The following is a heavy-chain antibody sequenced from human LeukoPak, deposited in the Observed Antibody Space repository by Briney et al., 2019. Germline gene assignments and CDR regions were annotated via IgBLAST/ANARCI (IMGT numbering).Heavy chain of an antibody. J-gene: IGHJ4*02. CDR3: AKAGPYCSGGSCYSNHFDY. V-gene: IGHV3-30*04. Sequence: HAGTSLRLSCAASGFTFSTYAMHWVRQAGGKGLEWVAVISYDGSNKYYADSVKGRFTVSRDDSKKTLYLQMNSLRAEDTAVYYCAKAGPYCSGGSCYSNHFDYWGQGTLVTVSS. CDR1: GFTFSTYA. D-gene: IGHD2-15*01. CDR2: ISYDGSNK.